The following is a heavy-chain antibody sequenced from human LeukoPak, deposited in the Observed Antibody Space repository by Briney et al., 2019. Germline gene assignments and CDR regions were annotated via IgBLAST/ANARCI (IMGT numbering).Heavy chain of an antibody. Sequence: GGSLRLSCAASGFTFSSYEMNWVRQAPGKGLEWVSYISSSGSTIYYADSVKGRFTISRDNAKNSLYLQMNSLRAEDTAVYYCARVNYYDNSGYSYYWGQGTLVTVSS. CDR1: GFTFSSYE. D-gene: IGHD3-22*01. CDR2: ISSSGSTI. V-gene: IGHV3-48*03. J-gene: IGHJ4*02. CDR3: ARVNYYDNSGYSYY.